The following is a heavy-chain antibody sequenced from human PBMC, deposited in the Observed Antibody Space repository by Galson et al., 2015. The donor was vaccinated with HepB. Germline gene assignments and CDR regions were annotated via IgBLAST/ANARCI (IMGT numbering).Heavy chain of an antibody. Sequence: SLRLSCAASGFAFSRYGMHWVRQAPGKGLEWVAVISSEGTNKYYADSVKGRFTISRDNSKNTLYLQMNSLRAEDTALYYCAKDVIGRPPSWGWLDPWGPGTLVTVSS. D-gene: IGHD2/OR15-2a*01. CDR3: AKDVIGRPPSWGWLDP. J-gene: IGHJ5*02. V-gene: IGHV3-30*18. CDR1: GFAFSRYG. CDR2: ISSEGTNK.